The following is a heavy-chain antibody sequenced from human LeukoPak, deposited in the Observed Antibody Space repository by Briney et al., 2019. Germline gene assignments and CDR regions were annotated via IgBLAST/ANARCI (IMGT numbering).Heavy chain of an antibody. CDR2: IYYSGST. CDR3: ARGLITGTTGNFDY. Sequence: SETLSLTCTVSGGSISSYYWSWIRQPPGKGLEWLGYIYYSGSTNYNPPLKSRVTISVDTSKNQFSLKLSSVTAADTAVYYCARGLITGTTGNFDYWGQGTLVTVSS. CDR1: GGSISSYY. D-gene: IGHD1-20*01. V-gene: IGHV4-59*01. J-gene: IGHJ4*02.